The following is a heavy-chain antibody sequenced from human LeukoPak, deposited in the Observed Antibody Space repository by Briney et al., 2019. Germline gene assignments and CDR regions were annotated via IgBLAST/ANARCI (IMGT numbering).Heavy chain of an antibody. J-gene: IGHJ4*02. CDR2: IYYSGST. CDR1: GGSISSCY. D-gene: IGHD6-13*01. V-gene: IGHV4-59*01. Sequence: SETLSLTCTVSGGSISSCYWSWIRQPPGKGLEWIGYIYYSGSTNYNPSLKSRVTISVDTSKNQFSLKLSSVTAADTAVYYCARAILAAAGTNFDYWGQGTLVTVSS. CDR3: ARAILAAAGTNFDY.